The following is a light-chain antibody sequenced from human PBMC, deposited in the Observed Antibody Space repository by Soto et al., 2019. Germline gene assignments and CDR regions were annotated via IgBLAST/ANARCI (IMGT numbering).Light chain of an antibody. J-gene: IGLJ1*01. V-gene: IGLV1-40*01. CDR2: ANN. Sequence: QSVLTQPPSVSGAPEQRATISCTGSSSNIGAGYDEHWYQQFPGTAPRLLIYANNNRPSGVPDRFSGSKSGTSASLAITGLQADDEAEYYCQSYDFGLSAHNYVFGTGTQVTVL. CDR1: SSNIGAGYD. CDR3: QSYDFGLSAHNYV.